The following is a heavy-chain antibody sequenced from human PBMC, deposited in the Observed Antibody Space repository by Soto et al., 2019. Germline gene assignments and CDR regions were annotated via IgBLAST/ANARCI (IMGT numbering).Heavy chain of an antibody. Sequence: GASVKVSCKASGGTFSSYAISWVRQAPGQGLEWMGGIIPIFGTANYAQKFQGRVTITADESTSTSYMELSSLRSEDTAVYYCARDLGDSSSSVPGYWGQGTLVTVSS. CDR2: IIPIFGTA. CDR3: ARDLGDSSSSVPGY. V-gene: IGHV1-69*13. D-gene: IGHD6-6*01. J-gene: IGHJ4*02. CDR1: GGTFSSYA.